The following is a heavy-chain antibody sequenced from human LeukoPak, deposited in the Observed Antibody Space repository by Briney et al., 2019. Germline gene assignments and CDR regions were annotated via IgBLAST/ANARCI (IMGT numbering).Heavy chain of an antibody. J-gene: IGHJ4*02. CDR3: ARLPDQDSSGRAYDY. V-gene: IGHV4-59*01. CDR1: GGSISSYY. Sequence: SETLSLTCTVSGGSISSYYRSWIRQPPGKGLEWSGYIYYSGSTNYNPSLKSRVTISVDTSKNQFSLKLSSVTAADTAVYYCARLPDQDSSGRAYDYWGQGTLVTVSS. D-gene: IGHD6-19*01. CDR2: IYYSGST.